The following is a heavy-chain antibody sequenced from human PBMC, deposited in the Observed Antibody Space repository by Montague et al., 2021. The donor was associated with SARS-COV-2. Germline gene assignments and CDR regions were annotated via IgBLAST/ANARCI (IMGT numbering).Heavy chain of an antibody. V-gene: IGHV4-31*03. D-gene: IGHD3-3*01. CDR1: GGSIGSGGYY. J-gene: IGHJ6*02. CDR3: ARVLSHRAIFGVVIINGMDV. CDR2: IYYSGST. Sequence: TLSLTCTVSGGSIGSGGYYWSWIRQHPGKGLEWIGYIYYSGSTYYNPSLKSRVTISVDTSKNQFSLKLSSVTAADTAVYYCARVLSHRAIFGVVIINGMDVWGQGTTVTVSS.